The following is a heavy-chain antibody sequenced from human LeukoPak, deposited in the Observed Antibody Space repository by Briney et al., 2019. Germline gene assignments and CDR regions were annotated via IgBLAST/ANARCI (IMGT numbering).Heavy chain of an antibody. D-gene: IGHD1-26*01. CDR1: GFTFSSYW. J-gene: IGHJ4*02. V-gene: IGHV3-30*03. CDR3: ARSFSGSYPDFDY. CDR2: ISYDGSNE. Sequence: GGSLRLSCAASGFTFSSYWMSWVRQAPGEGLEWVALISYDGSNEYYADSLKGRFTISRDNSKNTLYLQMNSLRAEDTAVYYCARSFSGSYPDFDYWGQGTLVTVSS.